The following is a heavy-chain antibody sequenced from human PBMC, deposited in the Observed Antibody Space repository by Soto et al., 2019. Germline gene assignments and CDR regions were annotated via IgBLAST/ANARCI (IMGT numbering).Heavy chain of an antibody. J-gene: IGHJ4*02. D-gene: IGHD4-17*01. CDR1: GYTFTSYG. V-gene: IGHV1-18*01. CDR3: ARDPSDHGDYLFDY. CDR2: ISAYNGNT. Sequence: ASVKVSCKASGYTFTSYGISWVRQAPGQGLEWMGWISAYNGNTNYAQKLQGRVTMTTDTSTSTAYMELRSPRSDDTAVYYCARDPSDHGDYLFDYWGQGTLVTVS.